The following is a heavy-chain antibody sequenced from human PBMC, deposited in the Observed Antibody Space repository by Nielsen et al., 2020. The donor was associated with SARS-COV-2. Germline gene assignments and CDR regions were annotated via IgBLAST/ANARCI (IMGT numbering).Heavy chain of an antibody. CDR1: GFSVSANY. CDR2: ISASGSYT. Sequence: GESLKISCAASGFSVSANYVSWIRLAPGKGLEWISYISASGSYTNYADSLRGRFTISRDNAKNSLYLQMNSLRAEDTAMYYCAKSGNCNGGICYSTEYFQDWGQGTLVTVSS. J-gene: IGHJ1*01. V-gene: IGHV3-11*03. D-gene: IGHD2-15*01. CDR3: AKSGNCNGGICYSTEYFQD.